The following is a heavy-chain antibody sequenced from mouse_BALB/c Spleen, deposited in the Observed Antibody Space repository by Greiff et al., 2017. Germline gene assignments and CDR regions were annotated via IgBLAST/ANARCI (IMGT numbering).Heavy chain of an antibody. J-gene: IGHJ2*01. CDR2: ISSGGGST. D-gene: IGHD2-3*01. Sequence: EVQRVESGGGLVQPGGSRKLSCAASGFTFSSYDMSWVRQTPEKRLEWVAYISSGGGSTYYPDTVKGRFTISRDNAKNTLYLQMSSLKSEDTAMYYCARHYDYFDYWGQGTTLTVSS. CDR1: GFTFSSYD. CDR3: ARHYDYFDY. V-gene: IGHV5-12-1*01.